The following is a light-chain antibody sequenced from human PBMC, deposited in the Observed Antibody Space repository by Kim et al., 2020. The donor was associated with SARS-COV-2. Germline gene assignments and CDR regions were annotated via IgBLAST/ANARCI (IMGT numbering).Light chain of an antibody. CDR1: SSNIGSNY. Sequence: QKITLSCSGISSNIGSNYIYWYQQSPGTAPKLRIYRNTLRPSGVPDRFSGSKSGTSASLAISGLRSEDEATYYCEVWDDSLSGVVFGGGTQLTVL. CDR3: EVWDDSLSGVV. J-gene: IGLJ2*01. CDR2: RNT. V-gene: IGLV1-47*01.